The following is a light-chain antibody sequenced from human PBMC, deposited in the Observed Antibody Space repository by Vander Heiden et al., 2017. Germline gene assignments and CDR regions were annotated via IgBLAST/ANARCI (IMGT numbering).Light chain of an antibody. CDR2: GNN. CDR3: QSYDDSLSGSL. Sequence: QSVLTQPPSVSGAPGQRVTISCTGSTSNIGARFDVHWYQQLPGTAPKLLIYGNNNRPSGVPDRFSGSKSGTSASLAITGLQAEDEADYYRQSYDDSLSGSLFGGGTKLTVL. J-gene: IGLJ2*01. CDR1: TSNIGARFD. V-gene: IGLV1-40*01.